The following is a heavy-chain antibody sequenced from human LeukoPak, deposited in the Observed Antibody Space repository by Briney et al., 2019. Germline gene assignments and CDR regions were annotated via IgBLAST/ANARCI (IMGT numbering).Heavy chain of an antibody. J-gene: IGHJ4*02. D-gene: IGHD2-21*01. Sequence: SETLSLTCAVYGGSFSGYYWSWIRQPSGKGLEWIGEINHSGSTNYNPSLKSRVTISVDTSKNQFSLKLSSVTAADTAVYYCARGGLGDNWGQGTLVTVSS. CDR1: GGSFSGYY. CDR3: ARGGLGDN. CDR2: INHSGST. V-gene: IGHV4-34*01.